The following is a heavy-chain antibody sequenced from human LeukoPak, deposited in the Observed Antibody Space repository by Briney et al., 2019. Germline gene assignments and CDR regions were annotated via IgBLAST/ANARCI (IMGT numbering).Heavy chain of an antibody. CDR3: AREIGLDYGDYGNDY. V-gene: IGHV1-18*01. Sequence: ASVKVSCKASGYTFTSYGIAWVRQAPGQGLEWMGWISAYNGNTKYAQNLQGRVTMTTDTSTSTAYMDLRSLRSDDTAVYYCAREIGLDYGDYGNDYWGQGTLVTVSS. D-gene: IGHD4-17*01. CDR1: GYTFTSYG. J-gene: IGHJ4*02. CDR2: ISAYNGNT.